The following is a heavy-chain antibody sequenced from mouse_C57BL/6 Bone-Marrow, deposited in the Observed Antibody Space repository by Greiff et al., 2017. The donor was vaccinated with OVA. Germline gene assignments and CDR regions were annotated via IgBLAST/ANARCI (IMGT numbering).Heavy chain of an antibody. Sequence: QVQLKQPGAELVRPGTSVKLSCKASGYTFTSYWMHWVKQRPGQGLEWIGVIDPSDSYTNYNQKFKGKATLTVDTSSSTAYMQLSSLTSEDSAVYYCAREDYYGNSDYWDQGTTLTVSS. J-gene: IGHJ2*01. CDR2: IDPSDSYT. D-gene: IGHD2-1*01. CDR1: GYTFTSYW. CDR3: AREDYYGNSDY. V-gene: IGHV1-59*01.